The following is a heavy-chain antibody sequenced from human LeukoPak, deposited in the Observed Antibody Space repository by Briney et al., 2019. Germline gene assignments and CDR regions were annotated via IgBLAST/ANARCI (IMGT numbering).Heavy chain of an antibody. J-gene: IGHJ4*02. CDR2: IHYDASNK. CDR3: ATNLIVGATIDY. D-gene: IGHD1-26*01. CDR1: GFTFSDYG. V-gene: IGHV3-30*02. Sequence: PGGSLRLSCAASGFTFSDYGMHWVRQAPGKGLEWVSFIHYDASNKFFADSVQGRFTISRDNSLDTVYLQMNRLRPEDTGISYCATNLIVGATIDYWGQGTLVTVSS.